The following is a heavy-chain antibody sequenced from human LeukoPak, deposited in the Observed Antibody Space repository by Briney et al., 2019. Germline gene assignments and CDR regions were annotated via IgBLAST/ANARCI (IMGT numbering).Heavy chain of an antibody. CDR3: AKRGAYSSDWYLPGYYYYIDV. D-gene: IGHD6-13*01. J-gene: IGHJ6*03. V-gene: IGHV5-51*01. CDR1: GYIFTNYW. Sequence: GESLKISCKGSGYIFTNYWIGWVRQMPGKGLELMGIIYPGDSATRYSPSFQGQVTISADNSISTAYLQWNTLKASDTAMYYCAKRGAYSSDWYLPGYYYYIDVWGQGTTVTVSS. CDR2: IYPGDSAT.